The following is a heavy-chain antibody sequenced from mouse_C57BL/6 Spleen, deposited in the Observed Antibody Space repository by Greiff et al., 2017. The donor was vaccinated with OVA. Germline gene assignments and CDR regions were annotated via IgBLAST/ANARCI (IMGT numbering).Heavy chain of an antibody. D-gene: IGHD1-1*01. Sequence: EVQLVESGEGLVKPGGSLKLSCAASGFTFSSYAMSWVRQTPEKRLEWVAYISSGGDYIYYADTVKGRFTISRDNARNTLYLQMSSLKSEDTAMYYCTSGDYYGSRGYFDYWGQGTTLTVSS. CDR2: ISSGGDYI. CDR3: TSGDYYGSRGYFDY. V-gene: IGHV5-9-1*02. J-gene: IGHJ2*01. CDR1: GFTFSSYA.